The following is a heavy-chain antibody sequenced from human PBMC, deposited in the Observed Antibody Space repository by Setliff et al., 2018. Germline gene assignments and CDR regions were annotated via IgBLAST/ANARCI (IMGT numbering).Heavy chain of an antibody. V-gene: IGHV4-59*08. CDR2: ISYTGST. Sequence: PSETLSLTCSVSGDSIFDNYWSWIRQSPGRGLEWIAYISYTGSTNYNPSLKSRVTMSADTSNNQFSLNLRSVTAADTAVYFCARQPSSGAYYNPRPYYFDYWGQGTLVTVSS. CDR3: ARQPSSGAYYNPRPYYFDY. D-gene: IGHD3-10*01. CDR1: GDSIFDNY. J-gene: IGHJ4*02.